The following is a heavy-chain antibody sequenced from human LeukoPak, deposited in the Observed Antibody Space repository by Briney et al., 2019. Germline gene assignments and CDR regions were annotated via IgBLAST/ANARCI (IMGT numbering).Heavy chain of an antibody. J-gene: IGHJ4*02. D-gene: IGHD6-19*01. CDR2: IYYSGST. V-gene: IGHV4-59*01. CDR3: AREAVRSTGWYKDY. CDR1: GGSFSGYY. Sequence: PSETLSLTCAVYGGSFSGYYWSWIRQPPGKGLEWIGYIYYSGSTNYNPSLKSRVTISVDTSRNQFSLKLGSVTAADTAMYYCAREAVRSTGWYKDYWGQGTLVTVSS.